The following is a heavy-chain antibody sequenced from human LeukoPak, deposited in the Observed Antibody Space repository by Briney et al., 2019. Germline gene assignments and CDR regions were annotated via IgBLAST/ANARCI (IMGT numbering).Heavy chain of an antibody. CDR3: AREGDDSSGLYYFDY. CDR2: ITPIFGTA. J-gene: IGHJ4*02. Sequence: ASVKVSCKASGGTFSSYAISWVRQAPGQGLEWMGGITPIFGTANYAQKFQGRVTITADESTSTAYMELSSLRSEDTAVYYCAREGDDSSGLYYFDYWGQGTLVTVSS. CDR1: GGTFSSYA. V-gene: IGHV1-69*01. D-gene: IGHD3-22*01.